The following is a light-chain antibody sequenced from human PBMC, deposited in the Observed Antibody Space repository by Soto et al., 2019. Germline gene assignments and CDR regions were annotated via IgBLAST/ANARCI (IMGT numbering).Light chain of an antibody. CDR3: QQYNTDSWT. V-gene: IGKV1-13*02. CDR1: QGIHTA. CDR2: DAS. Sequence: AIQLTQSPSSLSASVGDRVIITCRASQGIHTALNWYQQKPGKAPNLLIYDASSLEGGVPSRFSGSGSGTEFTLTISSLQPDDFATYYCQQYNTDSWTFGQGTKVDI. J-gene: IGKJ1*01.